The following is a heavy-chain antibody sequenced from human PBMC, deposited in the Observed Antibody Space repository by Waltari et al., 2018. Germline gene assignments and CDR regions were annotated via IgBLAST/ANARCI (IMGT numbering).Heavy chain of an antibody. J-gene: IGHJ3*02. V-gene: IGHV1-69*08. CDR1: GGTFSSYA. Sequence: QVQLVQSGAEVKKPGSSVKVSCKASGGTFSSYAISWVRQAPGQGLEWMGRSIPFFRTANYAQKCQVRVTITADKATSTAYMELSSLRSEDTAVYYCARDSPVGAQEGAFDIWGQGTMVTVSS. D-gene: IGHD1-26*01. CDR2: SIPFFRTA. CDR3: ARDSPVGAQEGAFDI.